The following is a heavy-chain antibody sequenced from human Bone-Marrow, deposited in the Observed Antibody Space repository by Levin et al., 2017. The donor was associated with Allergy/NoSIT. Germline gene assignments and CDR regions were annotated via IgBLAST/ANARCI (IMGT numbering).Heavy chain of an antibody. D-gene: IGHD2-21*01. CDR2: SYTSGNI. J-gene: IGHJ6*03. CDR1: GVSITSGSYY. Sequence: PSETLSLTCTVSGVSITSGSYYWSWIRQPAGKGLEWIGHSYTSGNITYNPSLKSRVTISLDTSKNQFSLKLRSVTAADTAVYYCPRVLQYSYYYTDVWGKGTMVTVSS. V-gene: IGHV4-61*09. CDR3: PRVLQYSYYYTDV.